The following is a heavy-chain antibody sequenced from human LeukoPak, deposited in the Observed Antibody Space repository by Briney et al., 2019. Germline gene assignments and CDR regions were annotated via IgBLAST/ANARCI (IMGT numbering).Heavy chain of an antibody. J-gene: IGHJ4*02. D-gene: IGHD3-9*01. CDR2: ITSGDDYI. Sequence: GGSLRLSCAASGFTFNTFNMSWVRQAPGKGLEWVSSITSGDDYIYYADSVKGRFTTSRDNAKNSLSLQLNSLRVEDTAVYYCARGHYDVLAASYKWTPDYWGQGTLVTVSS. CDR3: ARGHYDVLAASYKWTPDY. CDR1: GFTFNTFN. V-gene: IGHV3-21*01.